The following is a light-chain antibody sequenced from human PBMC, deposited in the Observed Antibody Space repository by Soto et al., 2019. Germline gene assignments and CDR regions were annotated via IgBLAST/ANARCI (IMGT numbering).Light chain of an antibody. CDR3: QQYDTLPRT. V-gene: IGKV3-20*01. J-gene: IGKJ1*01. CDR1: QSVSSSY. Sequence: ELVLTQSPGTLSLSPGERAPLSGRASQSVSSSYLAWYQQKPGQAPRLLIYGASSRATGIPDRFSGSGSGTDFTLTISRLEPEDSAVYYCQQYDTLPRTFGQGTKVDIK. CDR2: GAS.